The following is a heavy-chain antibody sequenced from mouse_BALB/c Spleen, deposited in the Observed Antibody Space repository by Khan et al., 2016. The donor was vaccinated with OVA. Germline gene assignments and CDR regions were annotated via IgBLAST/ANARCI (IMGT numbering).Heavy chain of an antibody. CDR2: INPTSGYT. CDR3: ARDRIDD. J-gene: IGHJ2*01. Sequence: LLESGAELAKPGASVKMSCKASGYTFTSYWMHWIKQRPGQGLEWIGYINPTSGYTDYNQKFKDKATLTADKSSSTAYMQLSSLTSDDSAVYYCARDRIDDWGQGTALTVSS. V-gene: IGHV1-7*01. CDR1: GYTFTSYW.